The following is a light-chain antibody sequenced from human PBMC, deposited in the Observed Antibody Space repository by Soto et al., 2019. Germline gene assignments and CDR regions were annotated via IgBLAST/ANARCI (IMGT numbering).Light chain of an antibody. Sequence: SVLTQPASVSGSPGQSITISCTGTSSDVGGYNYVSWYQQHPGKAPKLMIYDVSNRPSGVSNRFSGSKSGNTASLTISGLQAEDEADYYCSSYTSSHTLVFGGGTKLTVL. CDR2: DVS. CDR3: SSYTSSHTLV. CDR1: SSDVGGYNY. J-gene: IGLJ2*01. V-gene: IGLV2-14*01.